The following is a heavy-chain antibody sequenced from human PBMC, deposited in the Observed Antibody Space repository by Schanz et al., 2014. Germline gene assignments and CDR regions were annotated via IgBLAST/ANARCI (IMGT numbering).Heavy chain of an antibody. D-gene: IGHD3-10*01. CDR1: GFNFSDYA. Sequence: EVHLLESGGGLVPPGGSLRLSCAASGFNFSDYAMCWVRQAPGKGLEWVSAISGGGGTTYYTDSVKGRFTSSRDNSKSTLYLQMNSLRAEDTAVYYCAKDGPGGSGSYSADGDMDVWGQGTTVTVSS. CDR3: AKDGPGGSGSYSADGDMDV. CDR2: ISGGGGTT. V-gene: IGHV3-23*01. J-gene: IGHJ6*02.